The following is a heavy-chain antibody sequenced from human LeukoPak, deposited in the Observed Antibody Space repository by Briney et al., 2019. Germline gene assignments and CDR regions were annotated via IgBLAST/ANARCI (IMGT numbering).Heavy chain of an antibody. CDR2: IIPIFGTA. CDR1: GGTFSSYA. V-gene: IGHV1-69*05. J-gene: IGHJ6*03. CDR3: ARGPLIVVVPAAPTDYYYYYYMDV. D-gene: IGHD2-2*01. Sequence: ASVKVSCEASGGTFSSYAISWVRQAPGQGLEWMGGIIPIFGTANYAQKFQGRVTITTDESTSTAYMELSSLRSEDTAVYYCARGPLIVVVPAAPTDYYYYYYMDVWGKGTTVTVSS.